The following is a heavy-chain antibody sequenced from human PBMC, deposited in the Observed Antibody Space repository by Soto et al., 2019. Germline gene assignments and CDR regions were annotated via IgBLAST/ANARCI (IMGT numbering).Heavy chain of an antibody. CDR2: ISYDGSNK. CDR3: SIVYCSGGSCYSMVLYYYGMDV. CDR1: GFTFSSYG. V-gene: IGHV3-30*03. J-gene: IGHJ6*02. D-gene: IGHD2-15*01. Sequence: GGSLRLSCAASGFTFSSYGMHWVRQAPGKGLEWVAVISYDGSNKYYADSVKGRFTISRDNSKNTLYLQMNSLRAEDTAVYYCSIVYCSGGSCYSMVLYYYGMDVWGQGTTVTVSS.